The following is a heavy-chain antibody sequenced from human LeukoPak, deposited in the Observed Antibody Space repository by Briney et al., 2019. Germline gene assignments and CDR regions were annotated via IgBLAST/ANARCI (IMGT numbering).Heavy chain of an antibody. J-gene: IGHJ4*02. CDR2: IIPIFGTA. D-gene: IGHD6-19*01. Sequence: VASVKVSCKASGGTLSSYVINWVRQAPGQGLEWMGGIIPIFGTASYAQKFQGRVTITADKSTSTAYMELSSLRSEDTAVYYCAMGVGAPEDLAVAADFDYWGQGTLVTVSS. CDR3: AMGVGAPEDLAVAADFDY. V-gene: IGHV1-69*06. CDR1: GGTLSSYV.